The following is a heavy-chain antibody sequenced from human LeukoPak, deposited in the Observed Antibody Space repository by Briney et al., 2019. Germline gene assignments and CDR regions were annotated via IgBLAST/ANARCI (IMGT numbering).Heavy chain of an antibody. D-gene: IGHD3-10*01. CDR2: IIPIFGTA. V-gene: IGHV1-69*13. CDR1: GGTFSSYA. CDR3: ARAIGFGELFAGY. J-gene: IGHJ4*02. Sequence: SVKVSCEASGGTFSSYAISWVRQAPGQGLEWMGGIIPIFGTANYAQKFQGRVTITADESTSTAYMELSSLRSEDTAVYYCARAIGFGELFAGYWGQGTLVTVSS.